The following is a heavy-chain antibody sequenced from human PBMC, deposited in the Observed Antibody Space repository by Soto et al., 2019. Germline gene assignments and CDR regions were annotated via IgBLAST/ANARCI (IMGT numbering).Heavy chain of an antibody. Sequence: QVQLVQSGAEVKKPGASVKVSCKASGYTFTSYGISWVRQAPGQGLEWMGWISAYNGNTNYAQKLQGRVTMTTDTATSTAYMERRSLRSDDTAVYYCARGGSGYCSSTSCSWYFDLWGRGTLVTVSS. J-gene: IGHJ2*01. V-gene: IGHV1-18*04. CDR3: ARGGSGYCSSTSCSWYFDL. CDR2: ISAYNGNT. CDR1: GYTFTSYG. D-gene: IGHD2-2*01.